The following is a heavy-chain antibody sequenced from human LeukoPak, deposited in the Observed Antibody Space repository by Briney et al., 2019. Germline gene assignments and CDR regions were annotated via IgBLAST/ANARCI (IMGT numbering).Heavy chain of an antibody. V-gene: IGHV6-1*01. CDR1: GDSVSSNSAA. J-gene: IGHJ6*03. Sequence: SQTLSLTCAISGDSVSSNSAAWNWIRQPPSRGLEWLGRTYYRSKWYNDYAVSVKSRITINPDTSKNQFSLQLNSVTPEDTAVYYCARGRYSSSWFYYYYMDVWGKGTTVTISS. CDR2: TYYRSKWYN. CDR3: ARGRYSSSWFYYYYMDV. D-gene: IGHD6-13*01.